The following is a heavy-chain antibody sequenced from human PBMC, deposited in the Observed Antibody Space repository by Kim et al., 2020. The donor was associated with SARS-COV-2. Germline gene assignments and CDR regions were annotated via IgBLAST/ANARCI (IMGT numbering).Heavy chain of an antibody. D-gene: IGHD5-12*01. J-gene: IGHJ4*02. CDR3: AKDPWGGYAIDY. V-gene: IGHV3-23*01. Sequence: YYADSVKGRFTISRDNSKNTLYLQMNSLRAEDTAVYYCAKDPWGGYAIDYWGQGTLVTVSS.